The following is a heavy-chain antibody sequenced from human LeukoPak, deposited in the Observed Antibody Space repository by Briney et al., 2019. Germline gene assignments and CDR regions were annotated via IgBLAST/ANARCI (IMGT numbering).Heavy chain of an antibody. CDR3: ARGYSFGQYFDS. CDR2: IWYDGSNK. V-gene: IGHV3-33*01. D-gene: IGHD5-18*01. Sequence: TGGSLRLSCAASGFTFSSYGVHWVRQAPGKGLEGVAVIWYDGSNKYYADSVKGRFTISRDNSKNTLYLQMNSLRPEDTAVYYCARGYSFGQYFDSWGQGTLVTVSS. CDR1: GFTFSSYG. J-gene: IGHJ4*02.